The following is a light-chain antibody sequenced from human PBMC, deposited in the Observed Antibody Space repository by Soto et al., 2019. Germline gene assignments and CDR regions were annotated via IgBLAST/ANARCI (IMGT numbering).Light chain of an antibody. Sequence: DIQLTQSPSFLSASVGDRVTITCRASQGISSYLAWYQQKPGKAPKLLIYAASTLQSGVPSRFSGSGSGTEFTLTISSRQPEDFATYYCQQRNSYPPFFGPGTKVDIK. CDR1: QGISSY. CDR2: AAS. CDR3: QQRNSYPPF. V-gene: IGKV1-9*01. J-gene: IGKJ3*01.